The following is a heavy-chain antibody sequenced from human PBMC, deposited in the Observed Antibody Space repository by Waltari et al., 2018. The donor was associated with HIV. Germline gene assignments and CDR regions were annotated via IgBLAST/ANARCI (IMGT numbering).Heavy chain of an antibody. CDR3: ARGDSSGYHSDY. D-gene: IGHD3-22*01. CDR1: GYTFTSSG. J-gene: IGHJ4*02. Sequence: QVQLVQSGAEVKKPGASVKVSCKASGYTFTSSGICGVRQAPGQGFEWMGWIRAYNGNTNYAQKLQGRVTMTTDTSTSKAYMELRSLRSDDTAVYYCARGDSSGYHSDYWGQGTLVTVSS. CDR2: IRAYNGNT. V-gene: IGHV1-18*01.